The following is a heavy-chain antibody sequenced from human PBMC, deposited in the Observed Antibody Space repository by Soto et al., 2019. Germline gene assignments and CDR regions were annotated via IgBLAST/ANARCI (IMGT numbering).Heavy chain of an antibody. V-gene: IGHV4-30-2*01. D-gene: IGHD4-4*01. CDR1: GCSISIGGYS. CDR3: ARVLSLQFFDY. CDR2: IYHSGST. J-gene: IGHJ4*02. Sequence: SDTLSLTCAVSGCSISIGGYSWSWIRQPPGKGLEWIGYIYHSGSTYYNPSLKSRVTISVDRSKDQFSLKLSSVTAADTAVYYCARVLSLQFFDYWGQGTLVTVSS.